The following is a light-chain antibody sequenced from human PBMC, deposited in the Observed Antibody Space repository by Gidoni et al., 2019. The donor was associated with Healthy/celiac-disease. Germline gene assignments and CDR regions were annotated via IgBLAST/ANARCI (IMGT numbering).Light chain of an antibody. J-gene: IGLJ2*01. V-gene: IGLV3-1*01. CDR1: KLGDKY. Sequence: SYELTQPPSVSVSPGQTASITCPGDKLGDKYACWYQQKPGQSPVLVIYQDSKRPSGIPERFSGSNSGNTATLTISGTQAMDEADYYCQAWDSSTVVFGGGTKLTXL. CDR3: QAWDSSTVV. CDR2: QDS.